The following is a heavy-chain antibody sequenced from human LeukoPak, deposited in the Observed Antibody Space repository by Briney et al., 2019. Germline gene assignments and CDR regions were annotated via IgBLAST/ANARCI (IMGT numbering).Heavy chain of an antibody. CDR2: IYYSGST. CDR3: ARYGSGSYSDDHFQH. Sequence: GSLRPSCAASGFSFSDHYMSWIRQPPGKGLEWIGFIYYSGSTKYNPSLKSRVTISVDTSKNQFSLKLTSVTAADTAVYYCARYGSGSYSDDHFQHWGQGTLVTVSS. CDR1: GFSFSDHY. D-gene: IGHD3-10*01. V-gene: IGHV4-59*08. J-gene: IGHJ1*01.